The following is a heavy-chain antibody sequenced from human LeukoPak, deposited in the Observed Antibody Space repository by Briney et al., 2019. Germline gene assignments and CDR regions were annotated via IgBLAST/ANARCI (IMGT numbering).Heavy chain of an antibody. V-gene: IGHV3-21*01. J-gene: IGHJ4*02. CDR2: ISSSSSYI. Sequence: PGGSLRLSCAASGFTFSSYSMNWVRQAPGKGLEWVSSISSSSSYIYYADSVKGRFTISRDNAKNSLYLQMNSLRAEDTAVYYCARDRALIAVAGRDETDYWGQGTLVTVSS. D-gene: IGHD6-19*01. CDR1: GFTFSSYS. CDR3: ARDRALIAVAGRDETDY.